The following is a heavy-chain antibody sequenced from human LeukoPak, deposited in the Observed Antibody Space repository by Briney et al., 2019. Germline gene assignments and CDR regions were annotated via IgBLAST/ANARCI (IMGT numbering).Heavy chain of an antibody. J-gene: IGHJ4*02. D-gene: IGHD2-21*01. CDR2: ITDSGVLT. Sequence: GGSLRLSCAASGFTFSSYAMHWVRQAPGKGLDWVATITDSGVLTFYADSVKGRFSISRDNSRNTVYLQMNSLRVEDTAVYYCAKDYCGGGRCDEIPIDYWGQGTLVTVSS. V-gene: IGHV3-23*01. CDR1: GFTFSSYA. CDR3: AKDYCGGGRCDEIPIDY.